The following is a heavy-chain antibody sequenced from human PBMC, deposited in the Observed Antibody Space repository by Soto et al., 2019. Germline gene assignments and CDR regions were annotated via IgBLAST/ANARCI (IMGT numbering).Heavy chain of an antibody. V-gene: IGHV4-34*01. CDR1: GGSFSGFY. CDR3: ARADRTLVTSYGLDV. J-gene: IGHJ6*02. CDR2: INHSGTT. Sequence: KLSETLSLTCAVSGGSFSGFYWTWIRQPPGEGLEWIGEINHSGTTNFNPSLRGRLTISLDSSKKHFSLKLTSMTAADAAVYYCARADRTLVTSYGLDVWGQGTTVTVSS. D-gene: IGHD2-21*02.